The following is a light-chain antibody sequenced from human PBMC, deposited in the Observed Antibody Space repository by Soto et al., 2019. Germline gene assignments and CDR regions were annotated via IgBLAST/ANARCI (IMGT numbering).Light chain of an antibody. CDR3: QHYNYPPT. CDR2: KAS. V-gene: IGKV1-5*03. J-gene: IGKJ1*01. Sequence: DIQMTQSPSTLSGSVGDRVTITCRASQTISSWLAWYQQKPGKAPKLLIYKASTLKSGVPSRFSGSGSGTDFSLTISSLQPEDFATYYCVQHYNYPPTFGQGTKVDIK. CDR1: QTISSW.